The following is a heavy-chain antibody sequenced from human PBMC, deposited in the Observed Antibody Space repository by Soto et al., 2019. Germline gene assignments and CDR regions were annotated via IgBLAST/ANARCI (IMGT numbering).Heavy chain of an antibody. J-gene: IGHJ5*02. CDR1: GFTFSSYG. CDR2: ISYDGSNK. Sequence: QVQLVESGGGVVQPGRSLRLSCAASGFTFSSYGMHWVRQAPGKGLEWVAVISYDGSNKYYADSVKGRFTISRDNSKNTLYLQMNSLRAEDTAVYYCAKFYNYYGSVGLDPWGQGTLVTVSS. D-gene: IGHD3-10*01. V-gene: IGHV3-30*18. CDR3: AKFYNYYGSVGLDP.